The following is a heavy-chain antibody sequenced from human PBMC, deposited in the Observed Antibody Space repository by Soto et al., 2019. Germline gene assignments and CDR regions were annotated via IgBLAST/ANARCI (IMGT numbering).Heavy chain of an antibody. V-gene: IGHV6-1*01. CDR1: WDSVSSNSAA. J-gene: IGHJ4*02. D-gene: IGHD6-6*01. CDR2: TYYGSKWYN. Sequence: SQTLSLTCAISWDSVSSNSAAWNWIRQSPSRGLEWLGRTYYGSKWYNDYAVSPKSRITIKLDKSKKQFSLQLNTVTPGDTAVYYRTREQDTGYSSSCLVVWFDYWGQGTLVTAPQ. CDR3: TREQDTGYSSSCLVVWFDY.